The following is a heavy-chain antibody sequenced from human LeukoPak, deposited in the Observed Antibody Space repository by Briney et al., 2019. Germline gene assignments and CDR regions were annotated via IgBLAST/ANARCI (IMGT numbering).Heavy chain of an antibody. D-gene: IGHD6-19*01. CDR1: GFTFSSYW. CDR2: IKQDGSEK. CDR3: AGGTGWSFVY. J-gene: IGHJ4*02. Sequence: GGSLRPSCAVSGFTFSSYWMNWVRQAPGKGLEWVANIKQDGSEKYYVDSVKGRFTISRDNAKSSLYLQMNSLRAEDTAVYYCAGGTGWSFVYWGQGTLVTVSS. V-gene: IGHV3-7*01.